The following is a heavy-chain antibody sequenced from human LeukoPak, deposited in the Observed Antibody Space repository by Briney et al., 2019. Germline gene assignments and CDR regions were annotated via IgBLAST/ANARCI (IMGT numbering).Heavy chain of an antibody. Sequence: GSLRLSCAASGFTFSNYWMSWVRQPPGKGLEWIGYIYYNGRIDSNPSLRSRVAISVDTSKNQFSLKLNSVTTSDTAVYYCARGGATGARTRGAFVPSFDNWGQGSLVTVSS. CDR3: ARGGATGARTRGAFVPSFDN. D-gene: IGHD4/OR15-4a*01. J-gene: IGHJ4*02. CDR1: GFTFSNYW. CDR2: IYYNGRI. V-gene: IGHV4-59*01.